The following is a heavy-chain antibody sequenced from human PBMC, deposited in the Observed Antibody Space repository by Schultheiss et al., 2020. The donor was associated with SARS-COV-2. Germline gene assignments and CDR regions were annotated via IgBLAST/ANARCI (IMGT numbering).Heavy chain of an antibody. V-gene: IGHV3-33*06. D-gene: IGHD3-22*01. CDR2: LAFDGGNT. Sequence: GGSLRLSCAASGFTFSSYGMHWVRQAPGKGVEWVAGLAFDGGNTYYADSVKGRFTISRDTSKNTLYLQMNSLRAEDTAVYYCAKGVYYDPFDYWGQGTLVTVSS. J-gene: IGHJ4*02. CDR3: AKGVYYDPFDY. CDR1: GFTFSSYG.